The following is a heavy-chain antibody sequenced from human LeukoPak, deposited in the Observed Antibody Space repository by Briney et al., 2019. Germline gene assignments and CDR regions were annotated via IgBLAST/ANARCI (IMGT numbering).Heavy chain of an antibody. V-gene: IGHV1-18*01. J-gene: IGHJ4*02. CDR2: ISAYNGNT. Sequence: ASVKVSCKASGYTFTSYGINWVRQAPGQGLEWMGWISAYNGNTNYAQKLQGRVTMTTDTSTSTAYMELRSLRSDDTAVYYCALGEMATIDLDYWGQGTLVTVSS. CDR1: GYTFTSYG. CDR3: ALGEMATIDLDY. D-gene: IGHD5-24*01.